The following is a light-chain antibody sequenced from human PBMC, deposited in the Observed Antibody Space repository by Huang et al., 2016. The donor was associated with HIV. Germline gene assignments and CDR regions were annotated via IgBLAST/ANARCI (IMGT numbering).Light chain of an antibody. CDR3: QQANNFPIT. CDR1: QDIGPW. J-gene: IGKJ5*01. Sequence: DIQMTQSPSSVSASVGDRVTITCRASQDIGPWLAWYQQKLGKAPKLLIYAATHLQSGVSSRFGGSASGTDFTLTISNLQPEESAFYFGQQANNFPITFGQGTRLEIK. V-gene: IGKV1-12*01. CDR2: AAT.